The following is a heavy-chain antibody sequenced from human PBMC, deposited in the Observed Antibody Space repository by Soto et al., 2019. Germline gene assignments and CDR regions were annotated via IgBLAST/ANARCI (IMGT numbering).Heavy chain of an antibody. D-gene: IGHD3-3*01. CDR1: GYTLTELS. V-gene: IGHV1-24*01. CDR2: FDPEDGET. J-gene: IGHJ5*02. CDR3: ATERMLSYDFWSGFGWFDP. Sequence: VASVKVSCKVSGYTLTELSMHWVRQAPGKGLEWMGGFDPEDGETIYAQKFQGRVTMTEDTSTDTAYMELSSLRSEDTAVYYCATERMLSYDFWSGFGWFDPWGQGTLVTVSS.